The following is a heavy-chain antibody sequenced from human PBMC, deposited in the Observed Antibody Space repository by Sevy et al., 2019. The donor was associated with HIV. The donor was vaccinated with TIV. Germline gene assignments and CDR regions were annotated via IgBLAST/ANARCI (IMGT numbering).Heavy chain of an antibody. J-gene: IGHJ5*02. CDR3: AKCLTPVTNQWSFDP. Sequence: GGSLRLSCAASGFTFSDYYMTWIRQAPGKGLEWVSHISTSGTTIYYADSVKGRFIISRDNAKNSLYLQMNSLRAEDTALYYCAKCLTPVTNQWSFDPWGQGTLVTVSS. V-gene: IGHV3-11*04. D-gene: IGHD4-17*01. CDR1: GFTFSDYY. CDR2: ISTSGTTI.